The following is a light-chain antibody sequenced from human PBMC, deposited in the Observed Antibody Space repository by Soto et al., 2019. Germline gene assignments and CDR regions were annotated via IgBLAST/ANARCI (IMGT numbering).Light chain of an antibody. CDR1: QTVSSKQ. CDR3: QQYGSSLRT. V-gene: IGKV3-20*01. J-gene: IGKJ4*01. Sequence: EIVLTQYPGSLSLSPGERASLSCRASQTVSSKQLAWYQQKPGQATRLLIFGASGRATGIPERFSGSGSGSDFSLTISRLEPEDSAVYYCQQYGSSLRTFGGGPVVDIK. CDR2: GAS.